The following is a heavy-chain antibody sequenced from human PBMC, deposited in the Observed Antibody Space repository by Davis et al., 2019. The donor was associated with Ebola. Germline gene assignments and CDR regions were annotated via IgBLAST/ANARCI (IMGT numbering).Heavy chain of an antibody. V-gene: IGHV1-18*01. CDR2: ISTLNGDT. CDR3: ASGDYGDYVTYNYFEY. Sequence: ASVKVSCKASGYAFSDYGISWLRQAPGQGPEWMAWISTLNGDTNYAQKFRGRVTMTTDTSTGTAYMELRSLRFDDTAVYYCASGDYGDYVTYNYFEYWGQGTLVTVSS. CDR1: GYAFSDYG. D-gene: IGHD4-17*01. J-gene: IGHJ4*02.